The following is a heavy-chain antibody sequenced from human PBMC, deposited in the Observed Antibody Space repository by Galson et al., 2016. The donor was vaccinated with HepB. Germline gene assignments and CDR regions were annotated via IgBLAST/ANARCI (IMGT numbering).Heavy chain of an antibody. V-gene: IGHV1-3*01. CDR2: INGGNGNT. CDR3: ARDLLSSISVHAGGV. CDR1: GYTFTSYA. Sequence: SVKVSCKASGYTFTSYAMHWVRQAPGERLEWMGRINGGNGNTNYSQKFQGRITITRVTSASTAHMDLNSLRSEDTAVYYCARDLLSSISVHAGGVWGQGTTVTVSS. D-gene: IGHD6-6*01. J-gene: IGHJ6*02.